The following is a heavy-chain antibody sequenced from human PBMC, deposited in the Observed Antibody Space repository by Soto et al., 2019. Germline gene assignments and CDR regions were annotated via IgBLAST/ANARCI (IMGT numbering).Heavy chain of an antibody. V-gene: IGHV3-48*01. J-gene: IGHJ4*02. CDR3: ARVSDFGVVIPYDY. Sequence: EVQLVESGGGLVQPGGSLRLSCAASGFTFSSYSMNWVRQAPGKGLEWVSYISSSSSTIYYADSVKGRFTISRDNAKNSLYLQMNSLRAEDTAVYYCARVSDFGVVIPYDYWGQGTLVTVSS. CDR2: ISSSSSTI. D-gene: IGHD3-3*01. CDR1: GFTFSSYS.